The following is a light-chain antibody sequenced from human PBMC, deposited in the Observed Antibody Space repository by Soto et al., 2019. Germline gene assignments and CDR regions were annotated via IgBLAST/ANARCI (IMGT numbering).Light chain of an antibody. CDR3: QQLNSYPLVT. CDR1: QGISSY. CDR2: PAS. V-gene: IGKV1-9*01. J-gene: IGKJ3*01. Sequence: DIQLTQSPSFLSASVGDRVTITCRASQGISSYLAWYQQKPGKAPKLLIYPASTLQSGVPSRFSGSGSGTEFTITISSLQPEDFATYYCQQLNSYPLVTFGPGTKVDIK.